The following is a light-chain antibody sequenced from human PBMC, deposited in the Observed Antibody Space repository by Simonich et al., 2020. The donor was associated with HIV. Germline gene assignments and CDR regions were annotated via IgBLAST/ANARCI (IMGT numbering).Light chain of an antibody. CDR2: AAS. J-gene: IGKJ1*01. Sequence: AIRMTQSPSSLSASTGDRVTITCRASQGISSYLAWYQQKSGIAPKLLIYAASTLQSGVPSRFSGSGSGTEFTLTISSLQSEDFAVYYCQQYNKWPPWTFGQGTKVEI. V-gene: IGKV1-8*01. CDR3: QQYNKWPPWT. CDR1: QGISSY.